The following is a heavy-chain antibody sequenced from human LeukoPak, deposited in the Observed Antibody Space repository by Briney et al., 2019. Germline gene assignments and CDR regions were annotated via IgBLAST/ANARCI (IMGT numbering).Heavy chain of an antibody. D-gene: IGHD6-13*01. CDR3: ARKSIAAAGYFDY. CDR1: GVTLSSYS. J-gene: IGHJ4*02. Sequence: GGTLRLSRALSGVTLSSYSMNWVRQAPRKGLRGVSSISSSSSYIYYADSVKGRFTISRDNAKNSLYLQMNSLRAEDTAVYYCARKSIAAAGYFDYWGQGTLVTVSS. CDR2: ISSSSSYI. V-gene: IGHV3-21*01.